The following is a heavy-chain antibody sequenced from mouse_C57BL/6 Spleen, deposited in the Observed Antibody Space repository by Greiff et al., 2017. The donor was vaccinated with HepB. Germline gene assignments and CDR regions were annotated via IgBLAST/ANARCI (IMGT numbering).Heavy chain of an antibody. V-gene: IGHV1-52*01. J-gene: IGHJ1*03. CDR3: ARTVVASYWYFDV. CDR1: GYTFTSYW. CDR2: IDPSDSET. D-gene: IGHD1-1*01. Sequence: QVQLQQPGAELVRPGSSVKLSCKASGYTFTSYWLHWVKQRPIQGLEWIGNIDPSDSETHYNQKFKDKATLTVDKSSSTAYMQLSSLTSEDSAVDYGARTVVASYWYFDVWGTGTTVTVSS.